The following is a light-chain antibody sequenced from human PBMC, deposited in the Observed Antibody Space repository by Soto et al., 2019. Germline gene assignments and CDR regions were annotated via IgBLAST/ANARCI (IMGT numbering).Light chain of an antibody. Sequence: EILMTQAPATMSVSPGELATLSCSASRTGCNNLDRYQQKPGQAPRLLIYWASTRATDIPARFSGSGSGTDFTLTISSLEPEDFAVYYCQQRSNWPMTFGQGTRLEIK. CDR1: RTGCNN. J-gene: IGKJ5*01. V-gene: IGKV3-15*01. CDR3: QQRSNWPMT. CDR2: WAS.